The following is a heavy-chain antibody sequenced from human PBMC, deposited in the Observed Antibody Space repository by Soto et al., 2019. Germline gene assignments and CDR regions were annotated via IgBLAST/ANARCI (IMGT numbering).Heavy chain of an antibody. CDR3: AKSYCSGGSCCLDY. Sequence: QVQLVESGGGVVQPGRSLRLSCAASGFTFSSYGMHWVRQAPGKGLEWVAVISYDGSNKYYADSVKGRFTISRDNSKNTLYRQMNSLRAEDTAVYYCAKSYCSGGSCCLDYWGQGTLVTVSS. J-gene: IGHJ4*02. CDR1: GFTFSSYG. D-gene: IGHD2-15*01. CDR2: ISYDGSNK. V-gene: IGHV3-30*18.